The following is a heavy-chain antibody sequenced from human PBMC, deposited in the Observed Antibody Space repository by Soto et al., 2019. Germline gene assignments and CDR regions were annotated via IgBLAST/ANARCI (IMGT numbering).Heavy chain of an antibody. CDR1: GGSISSSNW. D-gene: IGHD3-10*01. CDR3: ARDPITMVRGVPIYYYYGMDV. J-gene: IGHJ6*02. V-gene: IGHV4-4*02. CDR2: IYHSGST. Sequence: SETLSLTCAVSGGSISSSNWWSWVRQPPGKGLEWIGEIYHSGSTNYNPSLKSRVTISVDKSKNQFSLKLSSVTAADTAVYYCARDPITMVRGVPIYYYYGMDVWGQGTTVTVSS.